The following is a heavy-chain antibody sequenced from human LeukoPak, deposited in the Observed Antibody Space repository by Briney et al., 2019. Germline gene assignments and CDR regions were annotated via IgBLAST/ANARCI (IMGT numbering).Heavy chain of an antibody. J-gene: IGHJ3*02. CDR2: IIPILGIA. V-gene: IGHV1-69*02. CDR1: GGTFSSYT. Sequence: SVKVSCKASGGTFSSYTISWVRQAPGQGLEWMGRIIPILGIANYAQKFQGRDTITADKSTGTAYMELSSLRSEDTAVYYCASGVVIPNTAFDIWGQGTMVTVSS. CDR3: ASGVVIPNTAFDI. D-gene: IGHD4-23*01.